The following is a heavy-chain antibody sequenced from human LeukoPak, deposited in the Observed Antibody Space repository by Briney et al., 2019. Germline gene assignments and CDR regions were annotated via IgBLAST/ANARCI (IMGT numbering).Heavy chain of an antibody. CDR1: GFTFDDYA. J-gene: IGHJ1*01. Sequence: GGSLRLSCAASGFTFDDYAMHWVRQAPGKGLEWVSGISWNSGSIGYADSVKGRFTISRDNAKNSLYLQMNSLRAEDMALYYCAKGGIAAAGDLAEYLQHWGQGTLVTVSP. D-gene: IGHD6-13*01. CDR3: AKGGIAAAGDLAEYLQH. V-gene: IGHV3-9*03. CDR2: ISWNSGSI.